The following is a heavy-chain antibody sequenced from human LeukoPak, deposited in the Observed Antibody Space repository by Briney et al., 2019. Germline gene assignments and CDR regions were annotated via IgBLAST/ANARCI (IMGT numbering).Heavy chain of an antibody. CDR3: TSLYCSGGSCYVDY. D-gene: IGHD2-15*01. Sequence: GGSLKLSCAASGFTFSGSAMHWVRQASGKGLEWVGRIRSKANSCATAYAASVKGRFTISRDDSKNTAYLQMNSLKTEDTAVYYCTSLYCSGGSCYVDYWGQGTLVTVSS. CDR2: IRSKANSCAT. J-gene: IGHJ4*02. V-gene: IGHV3-73*01. CDR1: GFTFSGSA.